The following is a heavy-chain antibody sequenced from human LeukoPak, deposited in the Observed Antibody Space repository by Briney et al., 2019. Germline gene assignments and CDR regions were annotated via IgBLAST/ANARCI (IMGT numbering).Heavy chain of an antibody. CDR1: GFTFSSYA. CDR2: ISSSGVST. Sequence: GSLRLSCAASGFTFSSYAMSWVRQAPGKGLEWVSGISSSGVSTYYADSVKGRFTISRDNSKNTLYLQMNSLRAEDTAVYYCAKDLFRSIFGENVWGQGTTVTVSS. J-gene: IGHJ6*02. CDR3: AKDLFRSIFGENV. D-gene: IGHD3-10*01. V-gene: IGHV3-23*01.